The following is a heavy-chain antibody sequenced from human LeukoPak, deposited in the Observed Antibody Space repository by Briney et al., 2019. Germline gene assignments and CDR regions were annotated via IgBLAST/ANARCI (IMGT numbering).Heavy chain of an antibody. V-gene: IGHV1-2*02. CDR2: INPNSGGT. J-gene: IGHJ5*02. CDR3: ARDRRYSGTTVTLFDP. CDR1: GYTFTGYY. Sequence: ASVKVSCKASGYTFTGYYMHWVRQAPGQGLEWMGWINPNSGGTNYAQKFQGRVTMTRDTPISTAYMELSRLRSDDTAVYYCARDRRYSGTTVTLFDPWGQGTLVTVSS. D-gene: IGHD4-11*01.